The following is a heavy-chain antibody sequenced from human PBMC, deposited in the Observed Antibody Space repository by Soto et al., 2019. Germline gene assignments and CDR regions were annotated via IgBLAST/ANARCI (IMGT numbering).Heavy chain of an antibody. CDR3: ARRYGSAIDY. D-gene: IGHD1-26*01. CDR1: GGTISSWY. CDR2: IYYSGST. Sequence: TSETLSLTCTVSGGTISSWYWSWIRQPPGKGLEWIGYIYYSGSTNCNPPLKSRVTISVDTSKNQFSLKLSSVTAADTAVYYCARRYGSAIDYWGQGTLVTVSS. V-gene: IGHV4-59*08. J-gene: IGHJ4*02.